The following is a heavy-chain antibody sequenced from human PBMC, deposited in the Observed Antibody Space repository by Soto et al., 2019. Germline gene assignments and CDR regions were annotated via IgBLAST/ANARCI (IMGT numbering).Heavy chain of an antibody. CDR2: IIPIFGTA. Sequence: SVKVACPASGGTFSSYAISWVRQAPGQGLEWMGGIIPIFGTANYAQKFQGRVTITADESTSTAYMELSSLRSEDTAVYYCARVATRYDVFDRWGQGTMVTVSS. V-gene: IGHV1-69*13. CDR1: GGTFSSYA. D-gene: IGHD5-12*01. CDR3: ARVATRYDVFDR. J-gene: IGHJ3*02.